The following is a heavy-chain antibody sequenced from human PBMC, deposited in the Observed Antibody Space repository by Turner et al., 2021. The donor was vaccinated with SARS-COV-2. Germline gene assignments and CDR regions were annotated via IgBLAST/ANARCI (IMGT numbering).Heavy chain of an antibody. CDR3: ARPVSILGRWLAPFDS. Sequence: QLQLQESGTGLVKPSETLSLTCTVSSGSSSSSAYYWGWIRQPPGKGLEWIGSFFDSGSTYFSPSRKSRITISVDTSKNQFSLNLGAVTAADTAVYFCARPVSILGRWLAPFDSWGQGTLVTVSS. CDR1: SGSSSSSAYY. CDR2: FFDSGST. D-gene: IGHD6-19*01. V-gene: IGHV4-39*01. J-gene: IGHJ4*02.